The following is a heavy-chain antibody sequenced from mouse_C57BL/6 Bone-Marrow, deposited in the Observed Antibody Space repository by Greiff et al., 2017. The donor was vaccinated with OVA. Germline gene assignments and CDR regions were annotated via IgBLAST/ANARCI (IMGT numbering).Heavy chain of an antibody. D-gene: IGHD2-12*01. CDR1: GYAFTNYL. Sequence: VKLMESGAELVRPGTSVKVSCKASGYAFTNYLIEWVKQRPGQGLEWIGVINPGSGGTNYNEKFKGKATLTAEKSSSTAYMQLSSLTSEDSAVYFCATLYDGYFDVWGTGTTVTVSS. CDR2: INPGSGGT. V-gene: IGHV1-54*01. CDR3: ATLYDGYFDV. J-gene: IGHJ1*03.